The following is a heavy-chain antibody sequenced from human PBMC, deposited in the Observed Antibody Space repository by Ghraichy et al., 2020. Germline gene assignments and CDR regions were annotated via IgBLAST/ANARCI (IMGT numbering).Heavy chain of an antibody. CDR3: ARVGRGLAARPPMDV. J-gene: IGHJ6*02. Sequence: GESLNISCAASGFTFSSYSMNWVRQAPGKGLEWVSSISSSSSYIYYADSVKGRFTISRDNAKNSLYLQMNSLRAEDTAVYYCARVGRGLAARPPMDVWGQGTTVTVSS. V-gene: IGHV3-21*01. CDR1: GFTFSSYS. CDR2: ISSSSSYI. D-gene: IGHD6-6*01.